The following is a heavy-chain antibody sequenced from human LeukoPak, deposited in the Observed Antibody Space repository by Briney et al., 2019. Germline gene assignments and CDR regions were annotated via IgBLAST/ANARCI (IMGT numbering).Heavy chain of an antibody. Sequence: GGSLRLPCEASGLSFTNYAMMWVRQAPGKGLQWISTLTGYGGAYYADSGEGRFIISRDISKNTMFLQMYGLRAEDTAVYYCAKGAAAGKVDWFDPWGQGTLVTVSS. D-gene: IGHD6-13*01. V-gene: IGHV3-23*01. CDR2: LTGYGGA. CDR1: GLSFTNYA. CDR3: AKGAAAGKVDWFDP. J-gene: IGHJ5*02.